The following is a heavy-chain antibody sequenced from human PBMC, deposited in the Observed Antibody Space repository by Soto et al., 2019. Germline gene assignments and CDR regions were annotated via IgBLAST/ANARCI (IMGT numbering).Heavy chain of an antibody. V-gene: IGHV3-30*18. CDR2: ISFDGSNK. D-gene: IGHD3-22*01. Sequence: PGGSLRLSCAASGFTFSGHGMHWVRQAPGKGLEWVAVISFDGSNKYYADSVKGRFTISRDNSKNTLYLQMHSLRAEDTAVYYCAKETYYYDSSSYSWPRDFDYWGQGTLVTVYS. J-gene: IGHJ4*02. CDR1: GFTFSGHG. CDR3: AKETYYYDSSSYSWPRDFDY.